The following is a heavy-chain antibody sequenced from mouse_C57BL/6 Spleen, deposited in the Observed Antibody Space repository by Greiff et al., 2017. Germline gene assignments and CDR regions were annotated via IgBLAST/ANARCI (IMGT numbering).Heavy chain of an antibody. V-gene: IGHV1-80*01. Sequence: VQLQQSGAELVKPGASVKISCKASGYAFSSYWMNWVKQRPGKGLEWIGQIYPGDGDTNYNGKFKGKATLTADKSSSTAYMQLSSLTSEDSAVYFCARSGITTVVATGDYWGQGTTLTVSS. D-gene: IGHD1-1*01. CDR1: GYAFSSYW. CDR3: ARSGITTVVATGDY. CDR2: IYPGDGDT. J-gene: IGHJ2*01.